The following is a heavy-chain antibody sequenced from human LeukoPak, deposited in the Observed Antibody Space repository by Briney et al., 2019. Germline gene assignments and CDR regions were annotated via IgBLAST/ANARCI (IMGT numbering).Heavy chain of an antibody. V-gene: IGHV1-2*02. D-gene: IGHD5-12*01. CDR1: GYTFITGYY. Sequence: VASVKVSCKASGYTFITGYYIHWVRQAPGQGLEWMGWINPNSGGTNYAQKFQGGVTLTRDTSFNTAYMEVSGLRSDDTAMYYCARMLNGAYDVWGQGTLVTVSS. CDR3: ARMLNGAYDV. CDR2: INPNSGGT. J-gene: IGHJ1*01.